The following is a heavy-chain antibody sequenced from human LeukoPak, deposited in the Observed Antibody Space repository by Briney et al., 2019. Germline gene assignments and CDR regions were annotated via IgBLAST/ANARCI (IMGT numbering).Heavy chain of an antibody. J-gene: IGHJ5*02. CDR3: ARDSSSSFDP. CDR1: GFTFDDYA. CDR2: ISWNSGSI. V-gene: IGHV3-9*01. Sequence: GGSLRLSCAASGFTFDDYAMHWVRQAPGKGLEWVSGISWNSGSIGYADSVKGRFTISRDNAKNTLYLQMNSLRVEDTAVYYCARDSSSSFDPWGQGTLVTVSS. D-gene: IGHD6-13*01.